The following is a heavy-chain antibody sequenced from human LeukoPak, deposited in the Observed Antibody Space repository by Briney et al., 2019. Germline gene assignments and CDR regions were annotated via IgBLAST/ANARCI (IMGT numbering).Heavy chain of an antibody. CDR3: ARGTYHCSGGTCYPNYFEY. CDR2: ISDGVSDK. J-gene: IGHJ4*02. V-gene: IGHV3-21*06. Sequence: GGSLRLSCAASGFTFSSYSMGWVRQAPGKGLEWVSSISDGVSDKYYADSVKGRFTISRDNAKNSLLLQMNSLTAEDRAVYYCARGTYHCSGGTCYPNYFEYWGQGILVTVHS. D-gene: IGHD2-15*01. CDR1: GFTFSSYS.